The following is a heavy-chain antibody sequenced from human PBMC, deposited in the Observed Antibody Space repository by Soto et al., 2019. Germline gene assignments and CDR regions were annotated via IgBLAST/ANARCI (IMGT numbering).Heavy chain of an antibody. J-gene: IGHJ6*02. D-gene: IGHD3-16*01. V-gene: IGHV3-30*18. Sequence: QVQLVESGGGVVQPGASLRLSCEASGFDFSSYAMHWVRQAPGKGLEWVGVISYDGNYIYYADSVKGRFTISRDNSKNTLYVQVNSLRPEDTAVYYCAKGILSATIGPYAMDVWGQVTTFTVSS. CDR2: ISYDGNYI. CDR3: AKGILSATIGPYAMDV. CDR1: GFDFSSYA.